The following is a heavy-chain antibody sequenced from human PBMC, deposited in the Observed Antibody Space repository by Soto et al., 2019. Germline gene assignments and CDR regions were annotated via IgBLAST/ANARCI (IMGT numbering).Heavy chain of an antibody. J-gene: IGHJ6*02. CDR1: GGTFRRFA. D-gene: IGHD2-2*02. Sequence: QVQLVQSGAEVKQPGSSVKVSCKASGGTFRRFAISWVRQAPGQGLEWMGGIIPLFNTTNYAQRFQGRVTVTADESTSTAYMELSSLTSEDTTVFYCARVSVDCSTTSCYTDSGMDVWGQGTTVIVS. V-gene: IGHV1-69*01. CDR3: ARVSVDCSTTSCYTDSGMDV. CDR2: IIPLFNTT.